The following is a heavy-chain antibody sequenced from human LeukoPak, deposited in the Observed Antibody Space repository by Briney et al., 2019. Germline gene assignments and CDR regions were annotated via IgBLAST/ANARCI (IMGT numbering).Heavy chain of an antibody. CDR3: ARVMGYCSSTRCSSGWFDP. CDR1: GGSISSSAYY. CDR2: IYDSGST. J-gene: IGHJ5*02. Sequence: KPSETLSLTCAVSGGSISSSAYYWGWIRQSPGKGLEWIGNIYDSGSTYYNPSPESRLTIGIDTSKKQFSLKLNSVTAADTAVYYCARVMGYCSSTRCSSGWFDPWGQGTLVTVSA. D-gene: IGHD2-2*01. V-gene: IGHV4-39*07.